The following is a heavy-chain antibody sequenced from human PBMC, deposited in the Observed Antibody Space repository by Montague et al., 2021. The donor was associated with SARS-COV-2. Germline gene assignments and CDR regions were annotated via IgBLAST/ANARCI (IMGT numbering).Heavy chain of an antibody. Sequence: SETQSLTCTVSGGSISSYYWSWIRQPPGKGLEWIGYIYYSGSTNYNPSLKSRVTISVDTSKNQFSLKLSSVTAADTAVYYCARDSHYYDSSGHFDYWGQGTLVTASS. D-gene: IGHD3-22*01. CDR3: ARDSHYYDSSGHFDY. CDR2: IYYSGST. CDR1: GGSISSYY. V-gene: IGHV4-59*13. J-gene: IGHJ4*02.